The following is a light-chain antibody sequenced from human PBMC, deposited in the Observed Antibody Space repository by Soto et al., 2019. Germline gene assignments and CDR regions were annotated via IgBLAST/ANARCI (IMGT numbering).Light chain of an antibody. CDR3: QQSHSIPWT. J-gene: IGKJ1*01. CDR2: AAS. V-gene: IGKV1-39*01. Sequence: DIQMTQSPSSLSASLGDRVTITFLASQSISSNLNWYQQKPGKAPKLLIYAASNLQSGVPSTFSGSGSGTDFTLTISSLQPEDFATYYCQQSHSIPWTFGQGTKVDIK. CDR1: QSISSN.